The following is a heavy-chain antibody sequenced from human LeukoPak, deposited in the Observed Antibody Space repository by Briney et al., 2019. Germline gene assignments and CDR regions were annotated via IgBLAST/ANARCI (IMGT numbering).Heavy chain of an antibody. D-gene: IGHD5-18*01. CDR1: GFTFNNYA. Sequence: GGSLRLSCAASGFTFNNYAMSWVRQAPGKGLEWVSGIYGSGLDTYYADSVKGRFTISRDNSKSTLYLQMNSLRAEDTAVYYCAKTLGMTDTHPAYWGQGTPVTVSS. CDR2: IYGSGLDT. J-gene: IGHJ4*02. CDR3: AKTLGMTDTHPAY. V-gene: IGHV3-23*01.